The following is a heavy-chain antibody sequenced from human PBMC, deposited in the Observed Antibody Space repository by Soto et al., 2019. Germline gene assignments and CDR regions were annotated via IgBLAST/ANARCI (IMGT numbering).Heavy chain of an antibody. Sequence: GGSLRLSCAASGFIFSSYSMNWVRQAPGKGLEWVSSITSSSTYIYHTDSVKGRFTISRDNAKNSLYLQMNSLRAEDTAVYYCARDLAGDGGPTSFDYWGQGTLVTVSS. CDR2: ITSSSTYI. J-gene: IGHJ4*02. V-gene: IGHV3-21*01. CDR3: ARDLAGDGGPTSFDY. D-gene: IGHD3-3*01. CDR1: GFIFSSYS.